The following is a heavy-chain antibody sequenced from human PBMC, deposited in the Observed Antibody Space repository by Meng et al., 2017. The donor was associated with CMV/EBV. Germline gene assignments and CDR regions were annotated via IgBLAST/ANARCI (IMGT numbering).Heavy chain of an antibody. CDR2: IRYDGSNK. CDR3: YGGGDAFDI. D-gene: IGHD4-23*01. Sequence: GESLKISCAASGFTFSSYGMHWVRQAPGKGLEWVAFIRYDGSNKYYADSVKGRFTISRDNSKNTLYLQMNSLRAEDTAVYYSYGGGDAFDIWGQGTMVTVSS. V-gene: IGHV3-30*02. CDR1: GFTFSSYG. J-gene: IGHJ3*02.